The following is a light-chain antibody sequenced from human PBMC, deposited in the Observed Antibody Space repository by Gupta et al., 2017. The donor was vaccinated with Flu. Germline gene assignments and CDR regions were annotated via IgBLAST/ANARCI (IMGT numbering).Light chain of an antibody. Sequence: EIVLTQSPATLSLSPGERATRSCRASQSVSSYLAWYQQKPGQAPRLLIYDASNRATGIPARFSGSGSGTDFTLTSSSREPEDFAVYYWQQRSNWLTFGGGTKVEIK. CDR3: QQRSNWLT. CDR1: QSVSSY. J-gene: IGKJ4*01. CDR2: DAS. V-gene: IGKV3-11*01.